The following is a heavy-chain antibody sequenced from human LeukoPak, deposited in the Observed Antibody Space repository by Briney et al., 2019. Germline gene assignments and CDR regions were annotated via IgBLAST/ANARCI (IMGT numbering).Heavy chain of an antibody. V-gene: IGHV1-8*01. Sequence: GASVTVSCKASGYTFTSYDINWVRQATGQRLEWMGWMNPNSGNTGYAQKFQGRVTMTRNTSISTAYMELSSLRSEDAAVYYCAGGHSMGYFDYWGQGTLVTVSS. J-gene: IGHJ4*02. D-gene: IGHD4-11*01. CDR3: AGGHSMGYFDY. CDR1: GYTFTSYD. CDR2: MNPNSGNT.